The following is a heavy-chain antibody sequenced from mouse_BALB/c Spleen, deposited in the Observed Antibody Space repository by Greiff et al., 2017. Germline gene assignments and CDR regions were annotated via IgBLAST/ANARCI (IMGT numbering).Heavy chain of an antibody. CDR1: GYTFTSYY. V-gene: IGHV1S81*02. J-gene: IGHJ4*01. D-gene: IGHD2-14*01. CDR3: TRDHYRYHFPMDY. CDR2: INPSNGGT. Sequence: VKLVESGAELVKPGASVKLSCKASGYTFTSYYMYWVKQRPGQGLEWIGEINPSNGGTNFNEKFKSKATLTVDKSSSTAYMQLSSLTSEDSAVYYCTRDHYRYHFPMDYWGQGTSVTVSS.